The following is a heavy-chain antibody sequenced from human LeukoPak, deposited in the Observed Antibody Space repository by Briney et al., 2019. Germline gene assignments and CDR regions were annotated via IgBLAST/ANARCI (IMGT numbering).Heavy chain of an antibody. J-gene: IGHJ2*01. CDR3: AGTTLHCWYFDL. V-gene: IGHV4-61*02. Sequence: SQTLSLTCTVSGGSISSGSYYRSSIRQPAGKGLEWIGRIYTSGSTNYNPSLKSRVTISVDTSKNQFSLKLSSVTAADTAVYYCAGTTLHCWYFDLWGRGTLVTVSS. CDR1: GGSISSGSYY. D-gene: IGHD4-11*01. CDR2: IYTSGST.